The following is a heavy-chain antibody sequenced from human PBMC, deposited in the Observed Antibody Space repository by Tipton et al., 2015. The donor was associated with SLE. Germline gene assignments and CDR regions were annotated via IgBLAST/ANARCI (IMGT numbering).Heavy chain of an antibody. CDR1: GGSITSGTYY. CDR3: ARTSGGSFYYFDY. D-gene: IGHD1-26*01. Sequence: TLSLTCTVSGGSITSGTYYWSWIRQPAGRGLEWIGRMFTSGSTNYNPSLKSRVTISVGTSKNQFSLTLTSVTAADTAVYYCARTSGGSFYYFDYWGPGTLVTVSS. CDR2: MFTSGST. V-gene: IGHV4-61*02. J-gene: IGHJ4*02.